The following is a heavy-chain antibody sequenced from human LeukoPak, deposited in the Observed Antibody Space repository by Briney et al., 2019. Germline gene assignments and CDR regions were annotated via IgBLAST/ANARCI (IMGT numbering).Heavy chain of an antibody. CDR3: AREGGFYRPLDY. CDR1: GGSVTSTNW. CDR2: VHLDGRT. Sequence: KPSETLSLTCDVSGGSVTSTNWWTWVRPPPGKGLEWIGEVHLDGRTNYNPSLKSRLTMSVDLPENHISLKLTSVTAADTAVYYCAREGGFYRPLDYSGQGTLVTVSS. V-gene: IGHV4-4*02. D-gene: IGHD3-3*01. J-gene: IGHJ4*02.